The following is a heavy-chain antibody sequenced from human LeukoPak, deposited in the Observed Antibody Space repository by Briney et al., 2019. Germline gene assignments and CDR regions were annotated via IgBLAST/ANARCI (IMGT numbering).Heavy chain of an antibody. V-gene: IGHV3-74*01. CDR1: GFTFSSYW. Sequence: GGSLRLSCAASGFTFSSYWMHWVRQAPGKGLVWVSLINSDGSSTSYADSVKGRFTISRDNAKNTLYLQMNSLRAEDTAVYYCAKARITVFGVVNHFDYWGQGTLVTVSS. CDR3: AKARITVFGVVNHFDY. CDR2: INSDGSST. D-gene: IGHD3-3*01. J-gene: IGHJ4*02.